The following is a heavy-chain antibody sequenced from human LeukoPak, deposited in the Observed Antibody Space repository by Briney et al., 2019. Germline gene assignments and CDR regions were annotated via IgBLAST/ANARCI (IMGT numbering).Heavy chain of an antibody. CDR2: ISIISSTI. CDR3: ARTHERDLDY. J-gene: IGHJ4*02. Sequence: GGSLRLSCEASGFTFSSYHMNWVRQAPGKGLEWVSYISIISSTIYYAGSVKGRFTISRDDAKNSVYLQMNSLRAEDTAVYYCARTHERDLDYWGQGTLVTVSS. V-gene: IGHV3-48*01. CDR1: GFTFSSYH.